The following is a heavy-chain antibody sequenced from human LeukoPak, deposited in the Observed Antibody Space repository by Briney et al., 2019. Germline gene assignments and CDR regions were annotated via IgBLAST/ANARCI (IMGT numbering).Heavy chain of an antibody. Sequence: GGSLRLSCAASGFTFSGYWTHWVRHAPRKGLVWVSRINSDGSSTSYADSVKSRFTISRDNAKNTLYLQMNSLRAEDTAVYYCARAGAAAGTRFDHWGQGTLVTVSS. D-gene: IGHD6-13*01. J-gene: IGHJ5*02. CDR1: GFTFSGYW. CDR2: INSDGSST. CDR3: ARAGAAAGTRFDH. V-gene: IGHV3-74*01.